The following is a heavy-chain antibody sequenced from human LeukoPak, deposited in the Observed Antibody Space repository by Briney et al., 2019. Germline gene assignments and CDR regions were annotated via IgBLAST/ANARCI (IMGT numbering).Heavy chain of an antibody. CDR1: GFTFSSYW. Sequence: GSLRLSCVASGFTFSSYWATWVRQAPGRGLEWIGEINHSGSTNYNPSLKSRVTISVDTSKNQFSLKLSSVTAADTAVYYCARHRGRYYMVRGVTGEAEFDYWGRGTLVTVSS. CDR3: ARHRGRYYMVRGVTGEAEFDY. V-gene: IGHV4-34*01. J-gene: IGHJ4*02. CDR2: INHSGST. D-gene: IGHD3-10*01.